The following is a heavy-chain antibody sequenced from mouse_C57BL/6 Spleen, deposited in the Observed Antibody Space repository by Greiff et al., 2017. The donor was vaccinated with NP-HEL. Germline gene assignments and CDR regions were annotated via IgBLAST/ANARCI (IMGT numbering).Heavy chain of an antibody. CDR3: ARGSYGSSYVGYYAMDY. D-gene: IGHD1-1*01. V-gene: IGHV8-12*01. J-gene: IGHJ4*01. CDR2: IYWDDDK. CDR1: GFSLSTSGMG. Sequence: QVQLKESGPGILQSSQTLSLTCSFSGFSLSTSGMGVSWIRQPSGKGLEWLAHIYWDDDKRYNPSLKSRLTISKDTSRNQVFLKITSVDTADTATYYCARGSYGSSYVGYYAMDYWGQGTSVTVSS.